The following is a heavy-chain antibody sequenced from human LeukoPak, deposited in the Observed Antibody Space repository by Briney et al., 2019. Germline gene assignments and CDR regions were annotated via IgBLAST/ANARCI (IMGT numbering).Heavy chain of an antibody. CDR3: ARNELGGEWPKYDY. J-gene: IGHJ4*02. CDR2: ISAYNGNT. D-gene: IGHD3-10*01. V-gene: IGHV1-18*01. Sequence: ASVNVSCKASGYTFTSYGIGWVRQAPGQGLEWMGWISAYNGNTNYAQKFQGRVTMTTDTSTSTAYMEVRSLRSDDTAVYYCARNELGGEWPKYDYWGQGTLVTVSS. CDR1: GYTFTSYG.